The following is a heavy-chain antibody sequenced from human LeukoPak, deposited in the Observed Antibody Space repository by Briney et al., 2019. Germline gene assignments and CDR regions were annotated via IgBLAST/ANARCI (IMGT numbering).Heavy chain of an antibody. CDR3: MKEGYCSGGSCYPRVDY. CDR2: ISSNGGST. CDR1: GFTFSSYA. D-gene: IGHD2-15*01. V-gene: IGHV3-64D*06. J-gene: IGHJ4*02. Sequence: GGSLRLCCSASGFTFSSYAMHWVRQAPGKGLEYVSAISSNGGSTYYADSVKGRFTISRDNSKNTLYLQMSSLRAEDTAVYYCMKEGYCSGGSCYPRVDYWGQGTLVTVSS.